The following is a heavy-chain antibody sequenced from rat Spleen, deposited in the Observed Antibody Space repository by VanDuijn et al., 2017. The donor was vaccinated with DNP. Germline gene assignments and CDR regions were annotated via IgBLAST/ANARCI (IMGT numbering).Heavy chain of an antibody. D-gene: IGHD1-12*01. CDR3: ARHRTIMPYYYAMDA. V-gene: IGHV5-20*01. CDR1: GFTFSDYY. J-gene: IGHJ4*01. CDR2: ISYDGGST. Sequence: EVQLVESGGGLVQPGRSLKLSCAASGFTFSDYYMAWVRQAPTKGLEWVASISYDGGSTYYRDSVKGRFTISRDNAKSSLYLQMDSLRSDDTATYYCARHRTIMPYYYAMDAWGQGASVTVSS.